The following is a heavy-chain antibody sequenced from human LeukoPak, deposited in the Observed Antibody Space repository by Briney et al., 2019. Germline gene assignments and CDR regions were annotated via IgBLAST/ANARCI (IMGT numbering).Heavy chain of an antibody. CDR2: IYYSGST. Sequence: PSETLSLTCTVSGGSISSYYWSWIRQPPGKGLEWIGYIYYSGSTNYNPSLKSRVTISVDTSKNQFSLKLSSVTAADTAMYYCARDQSSGSYYHDAFDIWGQGTMVTVSS. J-gene: IGHJ3*02. D-gene: IGHD1-26*01. CDR1: GGSISSYY. V-gene: IGHV4-59*01. CDR3: ARDQSSGSYYHDAFDI.